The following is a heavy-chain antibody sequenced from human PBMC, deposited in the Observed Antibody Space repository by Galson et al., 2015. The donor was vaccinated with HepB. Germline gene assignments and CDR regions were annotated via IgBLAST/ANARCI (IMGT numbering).Heavy chain of an antibody. Sequence: SLRLSCAVSGFTVSNNYMSWVRQAPGKGLEWISVIYTGGATYYADSVKGRFTVSIDNSKNALYLQMSSLTAEDTAVYYCARAGSSVTPTSHAFDIWGRGTMVTVSS. CDR1: GFTVSNNY. CDR2: IYTGGAT. V-gene: IGHV3-53*01. J-gene: IGHJ3*02. CDR3: ARAGSSVTPTSHAFDI. D-gene: IGHD2-15*01.